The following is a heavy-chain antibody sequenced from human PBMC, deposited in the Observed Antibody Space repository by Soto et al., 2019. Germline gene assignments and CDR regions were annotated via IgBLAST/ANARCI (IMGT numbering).Heavy chain of an antibody. CDR2: ISASAVAT. V-gene: IGHV3-23*01. Sequence: GGSLRLSCAASGFTFSSYAMSWVRQAPGKGLEWVSAISASAVATNYADSVKGRFTISRDNSKNTLYSQMNSLRAEDTAVYYCAKGRDSSGSYRRFDYWGPGALVTVSS. CDR3: AKGRDSSGSYRRFDY. D-gene: IGHD3-22*01. CDR1: GFTFSSYA. J-gene: IGHJ4*02.